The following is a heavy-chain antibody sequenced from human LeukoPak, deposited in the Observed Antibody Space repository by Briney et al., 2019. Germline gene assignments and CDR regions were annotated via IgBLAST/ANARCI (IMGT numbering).Heavy chain of an antibody. CDR1: GFTFSSYS. Sequence: GGSLRLSCAAPGFTFSSYSMNWVRQAPGKGLEWVSSISSSSSYIYYADSVKGRFTISRDNAKNSLYLQMNSLRAEDTAVYYCARGSGQLRYFDWLTPYYYYYMDVWGKGTTVTVSS. V-gene: IGHV3-21*01. CDR2: ISSSSSYI. D-gene: IGHD3-9*01. CDR3: ARGSGQLRYFDWLTPYYYYYMDV. J-gene: IGHJ6*03.